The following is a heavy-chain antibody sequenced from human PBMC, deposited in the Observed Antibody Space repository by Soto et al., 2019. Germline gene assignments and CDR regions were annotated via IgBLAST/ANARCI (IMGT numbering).Heavy chain of an antibody. CDR1: GFTFSGYA. V-gene: IGHV3-30-3*01. J-gene: IGHJ4*02. D-gene: IGHD2-8*02. Sequence: QVQLVESGGGVVQPGRSLRLSCAASGFTFSGYAMNWVRQAPGKGLEWVAVISYDGSEKYYPDSVKGRFTISRDNSKNTLYLQMNSLRGEDTAVYYCARDDTGSIDYWGQGTLVTVSS. CDR3: ARDDTGSIDY. CDR2: ISYDGSEK.